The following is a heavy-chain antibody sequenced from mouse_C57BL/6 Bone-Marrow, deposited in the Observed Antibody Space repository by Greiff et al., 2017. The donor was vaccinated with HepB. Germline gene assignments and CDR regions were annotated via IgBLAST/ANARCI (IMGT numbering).Heavy chain of an antibody. Sequence: VQLQQSGAELVRPGASVKLSCTASGFNIKDDYMHWVKQRPEQGLEWIGWIDPENGDTEYAPKFQGKATITADTSSNTAYLQLSSLTSEDTAVYYCTTRGYDYGPYYFDDWGQGTTLTVSS. J-gene: IGHJ2*01. CDR2: IDPENGDT. CDR3: TTRGYDYGPYYFDD. CDR1: GFNIKDDY. D-gene: IGHD2-4*01. V-gene: IGHV14-4*01.